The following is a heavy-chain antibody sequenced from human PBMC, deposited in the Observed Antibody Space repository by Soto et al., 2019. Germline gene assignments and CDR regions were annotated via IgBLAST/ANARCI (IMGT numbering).Heavy chain of an antibody. V-gene: IGHV4-59*08. CDR2: IYYSGST. Sequence: SETLSLTCTVSGGSISSYYWSWIRQPPGKGLEWIGYIYYSGSTNYNPSLKSRVTISVDTSKNQFSLKLSSVTAADTAVYYCARHTIMIFGVVTGYFDYWGQGTLVTVSS. CDR1: GGSISSYY. CDR3: ARHTIMIFGVVTGYFDY. D-gene: IGHD3-3*01. J-gene: IGHJ4*02.